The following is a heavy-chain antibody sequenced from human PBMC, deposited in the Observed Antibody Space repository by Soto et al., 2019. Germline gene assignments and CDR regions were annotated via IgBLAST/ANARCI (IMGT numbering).Heavy chain of an antibody. D-gene: IGHD3-3*01. Sequence: QVQLVQSGAEVKKPGSAVNVSCKASGGTFSSYAISWVRQAPGQGLEWMGGIIPIFGTANYAQKFQGRVTITADESTSTAYMELSSLRSEDTAVYYCARNYDFWSGYRFWFDPWGQGTLVTVSS. CDR2: IIPIFGTA. J-gene: IGHJ5*02. V-gene: IGHV1-69*01. CDR3: ARNYDFWSGYRFWFDP. CDR1: GGTFSSYA.